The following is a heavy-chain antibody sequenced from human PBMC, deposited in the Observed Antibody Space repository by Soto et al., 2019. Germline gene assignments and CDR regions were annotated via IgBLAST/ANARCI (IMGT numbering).Heavy chain of an antibody. V-gene: IGHV4-34*01. J-gene: IGHJ4*02. CDR2: INHVGIT. CDR1: GGSFRGLY. D-gene: IGHD3-3*01. Sequence: QVQLQQWGAGLLKPSETLSLTCAVSGGSFRGLYWTWIRQSPGKGLEGLGDINHVGITNYNPSLKSRVRLPVDTSKSQFSLKLSSVTAADTAVYYCARAHDFWGGRQQPIDSWGQGTLVTVSS. CDR3: ARAHDFWGGRQQPIDS.